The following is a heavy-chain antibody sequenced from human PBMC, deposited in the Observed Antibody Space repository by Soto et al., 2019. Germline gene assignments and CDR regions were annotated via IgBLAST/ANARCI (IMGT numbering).Heavy chain of an antibody. CDR2: LNPNSGDT. V-gene: IGHV1-8*01. CDR1: GYTFSSYD. D-gene: IGHD6-19*01. J-gene: IGHJ4*02. CDR3: ATSGGGWYLY. Sequence: QVQLVQSGAGAKKPGASVKVSCKASGYTFSSYDINWVRQATGQGLEWMGWLNPNSGDTGYAQKFQGRVTLTRNTSINTAYVELSSLTSDDTAVYYCATSGGGWYLYWGQGTLVTVSS.